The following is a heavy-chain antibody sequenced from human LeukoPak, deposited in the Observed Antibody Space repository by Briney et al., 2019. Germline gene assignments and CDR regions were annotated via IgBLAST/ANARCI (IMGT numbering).Heavy chain of an antibody. J-gene: IGHJ3*02. CDR2: MNPDSGNT. CDR3: AREELWFGELLYAFDI. D-gene: IGHD3-10*01. CDR1: GYTFTSYD. V-gene: IGHV1-8*01. Sequence: GASVTVSCKASGYTFTSYDINWVRQATGQGLEWIGWMNPDSGNTGYAQKFQGRVTMTRDTSTSTAYMELINLRSDDTAVYYCAREELWFGELLYAFDIWGQGTMVTVSS.